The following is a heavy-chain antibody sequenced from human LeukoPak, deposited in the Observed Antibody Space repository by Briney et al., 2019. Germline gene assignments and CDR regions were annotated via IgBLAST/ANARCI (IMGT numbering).Heavy chain of an antibody. D-gene: IGHD2-15*01. Sequence: ASVKVSCKASGGTFSSYAISWVRQAPGQGLEWMGGIIPIFGTANYAQKFQGRVTITADESTSTAYMELSSLRSEDTAAYYCARDRDCSGGSCYSSQSVNAFDIWGQGTMVTVSS. J-gene: IGHJ3*02. CDR2: IIPIFGTA. CDR1: GGTFSSYA. CDR3: ARDRDCSGGSCYSSQSVNAFDI. V-gene: IGHV1-69*13.